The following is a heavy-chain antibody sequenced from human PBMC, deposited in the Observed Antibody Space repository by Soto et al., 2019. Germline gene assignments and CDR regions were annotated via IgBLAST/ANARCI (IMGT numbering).Heavy chain of an antibody. CDR2: ISSDGTKK. D-gene: IGHD6-19*01. CDR3: AKVGHLSRWLAQGGSYFDY. Sequence: QVHLVQSGGGVVQPGRSLRLSCATSGFTFTNYGMHWVRQAPGKGLEWVAVISSDGTKKNYADSVRGRFTISRDNSKNTIYLQMNSLRPEDTAVYHCAKVGHLSRWLAQGGSYFDYWGQGSLVTVSS. CDR1: GFTFTNYG. V-gene: IGHV3-30*18. J-gene: IGHJ4*02.